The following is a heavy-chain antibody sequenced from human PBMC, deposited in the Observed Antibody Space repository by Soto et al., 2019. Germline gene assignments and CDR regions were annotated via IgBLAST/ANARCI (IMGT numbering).Heavy chain of an antibody. V-gene: IGHV3-30*03. CDR2: ISYDGAAK. J-gene: IGHJ4*02. Sequence: LQLVESGGGVVQPGRSLRLSCAASGFIFSANGLHWVRQAPGKGLEWVAFISYDGAAKYYADSVTGRVTISRDNSKKTLYLQLNSLRAEDTAVYYCARREGARDYWGQGTLVTVSA. CDR1: GFIFSANG. D-gene: IGHD1-26*01. CDR3: ARREGARDY.